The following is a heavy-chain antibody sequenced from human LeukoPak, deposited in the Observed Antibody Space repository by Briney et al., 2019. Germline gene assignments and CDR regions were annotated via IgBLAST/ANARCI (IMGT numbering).Heavy chain of an antibody. V-gene: IGHV3-30-3*01. J-gene: IGHJ4*02. CDR1: GFTFSSYA. CDR2: ISYDGSNK. CDR3: ARDLKAYIVVVEAATPGY. Sequence: GRSLRLSCAASGFTFSSYAMHWVRQAPGKGLEWVAVISYDGSNKYYADSVKGRFTISRDNSKNTLYLQMNSLRAEDTAVYYCARDLKAYIVVVEAATPGYWGQGTLVTVSS. D-gene: IGHD2-15*01.